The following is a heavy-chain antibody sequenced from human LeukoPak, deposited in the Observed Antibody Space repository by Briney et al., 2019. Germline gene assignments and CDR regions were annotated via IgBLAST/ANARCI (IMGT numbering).Heavy chain of an antibody. Sequence: ASVKVSCKASGYTFTGYYMHWVRQAPGQGLEWMGWINPNSDDTNYAQKFQGRVTMTRDTSISTVYMELTRLRSDDTAVYYCVRIYRGPDYWGQGTLVTVPS. CDR2: INPNSDDT. V-gene: IGHV1-2*02. J-gene: IGHJ4*02. D-gene: IGHD3-10*01. CDR1: GYTFTGYY. CDR3: VRIYRGPDY.